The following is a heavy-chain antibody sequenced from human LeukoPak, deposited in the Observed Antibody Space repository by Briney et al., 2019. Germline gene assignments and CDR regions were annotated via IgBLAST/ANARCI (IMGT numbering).Heavy chain of an antibody. CDR1: GFTFSSYG. CDR3: ARGPRDWNDGRDYFDY. Sequence: GGSLRLSCAASGFTFSSYGMHWVRQAPGKGLEWVAVIWYDGSNKYYADSVKGRFTISRDNSKNTLYLQMNSLRAEDTAVYYCARGPRDWNDGRDYFDYWGQGTLVTVSS. J-gene: IGHJ4*02. V-gene: IGHV3-33*01. CDR2: IWYDGSNK. D-gene: IGHD1-1*01.